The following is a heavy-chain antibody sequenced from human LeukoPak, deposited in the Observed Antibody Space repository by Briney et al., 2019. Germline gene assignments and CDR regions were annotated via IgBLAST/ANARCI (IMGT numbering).Heavy chain of an antibody. CDR2: ISGSEDYI. D-gene: IGHD1-26*01. CDR1: GFTFKTYT. Sequence: GGSLRLSCAASGFTFKTYTMSWVRQAPGKGLEWVSAISGSEDYIYYADSVKGRFTVSRDSSKNTLFLHMNTLRAEDTAIYYCAKDRTVGASYWYFDLWGRGTLVTVSS. CDR3: AKDRTVGASYWYFDL. J-gene: IGHJ2*01. V-gene: IGHV3-23*01.